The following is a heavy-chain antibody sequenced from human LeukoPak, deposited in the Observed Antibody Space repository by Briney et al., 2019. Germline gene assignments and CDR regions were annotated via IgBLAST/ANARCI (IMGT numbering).Heavy chain of an antibody. V-gene: IGHV4-61*02. D-gene: IGHD3-9*01. J-gene: IGHJ4*02. CDR1: GGSISSGSYY. Sequence: PSETLSLTCTVSGGSISSGSYYWSWIRQPAGKGLEWIGRIYTSGSTNYNPSLKSRVTISVDTSKNQFSLKLSSVTAADTAVYYCARGILRYFDWSTFDYWGQGTLVTVSS. CDR3: ARGILRYFDWSTFDY. CDR2: IYTSGST.